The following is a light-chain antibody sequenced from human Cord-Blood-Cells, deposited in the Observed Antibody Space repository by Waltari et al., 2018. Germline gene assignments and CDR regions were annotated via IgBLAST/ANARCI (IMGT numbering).Light chain of an antibody. Sequence: DIQMTQSPSSLSASVGDRVTITCRASQSISSYLNWYQQKPGKAPKLLIYAASSLQSGVPSRFSGRGSGTDFTLTISSLQPEDFATYYCQQGYSTPYTVGQGTKLEIK. V-gene: IGKV1-39*01. J-gene: IGKJ2*01. CDR3: QQGYSTPYT. CDR2: AAS. CDR1: QSISSY.